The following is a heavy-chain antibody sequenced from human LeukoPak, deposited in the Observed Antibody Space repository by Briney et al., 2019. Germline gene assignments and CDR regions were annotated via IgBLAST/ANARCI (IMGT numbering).Heavy chain of an antibody. CDR3: ARDADWFNLDY. D-gene: IGHD3/OR15-3a*01. CDR2: IKQDGSEK. Sequence: PGGSLRLSCAASGFTFSSYWMSWVRQAPGKGLEWVANIKQDGSEKHYVDSVKGRSTISRDNAKNSLYLQMNSLRAEDTAVYYCARDADWFNLDYWGQGTLVTVSS. CDR1: GFTFSSYW. V-gene: IGHV3-7*04. J-gene: IGHJ4*02.